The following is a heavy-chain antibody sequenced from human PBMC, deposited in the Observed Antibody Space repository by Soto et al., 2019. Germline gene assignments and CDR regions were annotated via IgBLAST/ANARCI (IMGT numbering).Heavy chain of an antibody. Sequence: QVQLVQSGAEVKKPGSSVKVSCKASGGTFSSYAISWVRQAPGQGLEWMGGIIPFFGTTNYAQKFQDRVTSTADESTSTAYMELTSLRSEDTAVYYCARHHSSTWYSPFDYWGQGTLVTVSS. J-gene: IGHJ4*02. V-gene: IGHV1-69*01. CDR1: GGTFSSYA. CDR3: ARHHSSTWYSPFDY. D-gene: IGHD6-13*01. CDR2: IIPFFGTT.